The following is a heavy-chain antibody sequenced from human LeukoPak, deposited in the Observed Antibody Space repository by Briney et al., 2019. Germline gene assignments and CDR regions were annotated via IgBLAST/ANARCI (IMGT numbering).Heavy chain of an antibody. CDR2: IHHSGMT. Sequence: KPSETLSLTWGVPGYSISSGYYWSWIRQPPGKGLEWIATIHHSGMTYYNPSLKSRVTISVDTSKNQFSLKLSSVTAAGTAVYYCARYTGTNWGYSFDYWGQGTLVTVSS. J-gene: IGHJ4*02. CDR3: ARYTGTNWGYSFDY. V-gene: IGHV4-38-2*01. CDR1: GYSISSGYY. D-gene: IGHD7-27*01.